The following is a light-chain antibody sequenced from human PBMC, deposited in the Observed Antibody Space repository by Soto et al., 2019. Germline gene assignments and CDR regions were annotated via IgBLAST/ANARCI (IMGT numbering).Light chain of an antibody. Sequence: EIVLAHSSATLSVSAVERAALSCRAGQNIGTSLAWYQQIPGQPPRLLIYDSTNRAAGIPARFSGSRSGTDFTLTISSVEPEDFAMYYCHQRNQFGQGTRLEIK. V-gene: IGKV3-11*01. J-gene: IGKJ5*01. CDR3: HQRNQ. CDR2: DST. CDR1: QNIGTS.